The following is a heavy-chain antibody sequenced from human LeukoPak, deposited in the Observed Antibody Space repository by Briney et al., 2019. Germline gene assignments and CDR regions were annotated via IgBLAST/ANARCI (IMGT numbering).Heavy chain of an antibody. CDR3: AKARKENWATADAFDI. CDR1: GFTFSSYA. D-gene: IGHD1-14*01. Sequence: GGSLRLSCAASGFTFSSYAMSWVRQAPGKGLEWVSGISGSGGSTYFADSVKGRFTISRDNSKNTLYLQMNSLRAEDTAVYYCAKARKENWATADAFDIWGQGTMVTVSS. J-gene: IGHJ3*02. CDR2: ISGSGGST. V-gene: IGHV3-23*01.